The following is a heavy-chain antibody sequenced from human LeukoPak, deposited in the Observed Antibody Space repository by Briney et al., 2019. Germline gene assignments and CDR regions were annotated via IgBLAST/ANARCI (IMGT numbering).Heavy chain of an antibody. J-gene: IGHJ4*02. V-gene: IGHV3-74*01. CDR1: GFTFSRYW. CDR3: ARDLWYDSSLDY. CDR2: INTDGSST. Sequence: GGSLRLSCAASGFTFSRYWIHWVRQAPGKGLVWVSRINTDGSSTSYADSVRGRFTISRDNAKNTLYLQMNSLRAEDTAVYYCARDLWYDSSLDYWGQGTLVTVSS. D-gene: IGHD3-22*01.